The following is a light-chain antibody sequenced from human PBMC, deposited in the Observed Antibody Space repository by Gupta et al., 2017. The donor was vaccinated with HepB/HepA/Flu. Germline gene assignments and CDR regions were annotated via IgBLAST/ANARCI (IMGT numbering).Light chain of an antibody. Sequence: GAPGQRVTISCTGSSSNIGAGYDVHWYQQLPGTAPKLLIYGNSNRPSGVPDRFSGSKSGTSASLAITGLQAEDEADYYCQSYDSSRSVVVFGGGTKLTVL. V-gene: IGLV1-40*01. J-gene: IGLJ2*01. CDR2: GNS. CDR3: QSYDSSRSVVV. CDR1: SSNIGAGYD.